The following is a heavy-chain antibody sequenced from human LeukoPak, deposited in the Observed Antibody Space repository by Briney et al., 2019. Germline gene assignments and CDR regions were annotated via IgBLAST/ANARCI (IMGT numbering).Heavy chain of an antibody. CDR2: TSWNSGSI. Sequence: GRSLRLSCAASGFTFDDYAMHWVRQAPGKGLEWVSGTSWNSGSIGYADSVKGRFTISRDNAKNSLYLQMNSLRAEDTALYYCAKDQSYIAAAGFDYWGQGTLVTVSS. J-gene: IGHJ4*02. V-gene: IGHV3-9*01. CDR3: AKDQSYIAAAGFDY. D-gene: IGHD6-13*01. CDR1: GFTFDDYA.